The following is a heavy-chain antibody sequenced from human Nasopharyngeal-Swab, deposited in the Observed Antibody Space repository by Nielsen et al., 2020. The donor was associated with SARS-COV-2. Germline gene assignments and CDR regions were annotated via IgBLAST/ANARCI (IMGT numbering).Heavy chain of an antibody. J-gene: IGHJ6*02. CDR1: GFTFSSYS. Sequence: GGSLRLSCAASGFTFSSYSMNWVRQAPGKGLEWVSSISSSSSYIYYADSVKGRFTISRDNAKNSLYLQMNSLRAEDTAVYYCARDWDYYDSSGYSSDYYYGMDVCGQGTTVTVSS. CDR3: ARDWDYYDSSGYSSDYYYGMDV. D-gene: IGHD3-22*01. V-gene: IGHV3-21*01. CDR2: ISSSSSYI.